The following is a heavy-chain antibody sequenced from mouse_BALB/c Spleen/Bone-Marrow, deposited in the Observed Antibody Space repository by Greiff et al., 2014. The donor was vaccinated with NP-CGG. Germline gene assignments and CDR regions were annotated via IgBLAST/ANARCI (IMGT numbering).Heavy chain of an antibody. V-gene: IGHV14-3*02. CDR1: GFNIKDTY. D-gene: IGHD2-2*01. J-gene: IGHJ2*01. Sequence: EVQLQQSGAELVKPGASVKLSCTASGFNIKDTYIHWVKQRPEQGLEWIGRIDPANDNTKYDPKFQGKATITADTSSRTAYLQLSSLTSEDTAVYFCASYVYGYYFDYWGQGTTLTVSS. CDR3: ASYVYGYYFDY. CDR2: IDPANDNT.